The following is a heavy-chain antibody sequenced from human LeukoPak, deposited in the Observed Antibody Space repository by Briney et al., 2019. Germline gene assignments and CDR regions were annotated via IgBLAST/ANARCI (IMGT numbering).Heavy chain of an antibody. Sequence: ASVKVSCKASGYTFTTYYMHWVRQAPGQGLEWMGWINPNSGGTNYAQKFQGRVTMTRDTSVSTAYMDLSRLRSDDTAVYYCARDQGYSNYDAFDIWGQGTVVVVSS. V-gene: IGHV1-2*02. J-gene: IGHJ3*02. D-gene: IGHD4-11*01. CDR3: ARDQGYSNYDAFDI. CDR1: GYTFTTYY. CDR2: INPNSGGT.